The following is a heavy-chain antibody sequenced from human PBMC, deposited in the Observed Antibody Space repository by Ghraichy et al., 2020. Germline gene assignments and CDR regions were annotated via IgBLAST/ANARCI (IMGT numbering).Heavy chain of an antibody. CDR3: AGEGVFRVVTATRDY. CDR2: IYYSGST. D-gene: IGHD2-21*02. CDR1: GGSISSISYY. Sequence: SETLSLTCTVSGGSISSISYYWGWIRQPPGKGLEWIGSIYYSGSTYHNPSPKSRVAISVDTSKNQFSLKLSSVTAADTAVYYCAGEGVFRVVTATRDYWGQGTLVTVSS. J-gene: IGHJ4*02. V-gene: IGHV4-39*02.